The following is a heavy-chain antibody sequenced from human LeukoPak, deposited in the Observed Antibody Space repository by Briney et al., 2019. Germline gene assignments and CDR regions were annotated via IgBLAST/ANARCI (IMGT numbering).Heavy chain of an antibody. D-gene: IGHD5-24*01. CDR2: IIPIFGTA. Sequence: ASVKVSCKASGGTFSSYAISWVRQAPGQGLKWMGGIIPIFGTANYAQKFQGRVTITTDESTSTAYMELSSLRSEDTAVYYCARVPVGMATIGALLFDYWGQGTLVTVSS. CDR3: ARVPVGMATIGALLFDY. V-gene: IGHV1-69*05. J-gene: IGHJ4*02. CDR1: GGTFSSYA.